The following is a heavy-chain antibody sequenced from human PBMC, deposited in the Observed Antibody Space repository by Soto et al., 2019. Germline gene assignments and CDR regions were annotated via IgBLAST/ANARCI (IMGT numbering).Heavy chain of an antibody. CDR3: ARVRTGYFDY. CDR2: IYYNGNT. CDR1: GGAINYHY. V-gene: IGHV4-59*11. J-gene: IGHJ4*02. D-gene: IGHD3-9*01. Sequence: SETLSLTCTLSGGAINYHYWSFIRQPPGKGLEWIGYIYYNGNTNYNPSLESRVTISVDRSRNQFSLRLTSLTAADTAVYYCARVRTGYFDYWGRGALVTVSS.